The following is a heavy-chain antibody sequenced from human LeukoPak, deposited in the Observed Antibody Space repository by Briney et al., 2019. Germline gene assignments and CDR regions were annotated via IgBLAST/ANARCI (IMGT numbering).Heavy chain of an antibody. J-gene: IGHJ4*02. CDR1: GFTFSSYW. Sequence: GGSLRLSCAASGFTFSSYWMSWVRQAPGKGLEWVANIKQDGSEKYYVDSVEGRFTISRDNAKKSLYLQMNSLRAEDTAVYYCARDLEDGGSKLLDYWGQGTLVTVSS. D-gene: IGHD3-3*01. V-gene: IGHV3-7*01. CDR3: ARDLEDGGSKLLDY. CDR2: IKQDGSEK.